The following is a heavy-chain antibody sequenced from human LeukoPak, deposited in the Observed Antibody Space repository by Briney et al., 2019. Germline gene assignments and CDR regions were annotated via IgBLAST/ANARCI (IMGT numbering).Heavy chain of an antibody. CDR1: GFTFSFYV. CDR3: AREGLRDGHKLFDY. V-gene: IGHV3-30*03. J-gene: IGHJ4*02. CDR2: ISYDGSKE. D-gene: IGHD5-24*01. Sequence: PPGGSLRLSCAASGFTFSFYVMHWVRQAPGKGPEWVAVISYDGSKEYYADSVKGRFTISRDNSKNTLYLQMNSLRPEDTAVFYCAREGLRDGHKLFDYWGQGTLVTVSS.